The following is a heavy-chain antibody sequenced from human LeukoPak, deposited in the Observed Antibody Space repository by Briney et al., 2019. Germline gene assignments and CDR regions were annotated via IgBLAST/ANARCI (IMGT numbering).Heavy chain of an antibody. V-gene: IGHV1-18*01. CDR2: IGTYGGDT. CDR1: TSR. J-gene: IGHJ5*01. Sequence: ASVKVSCKATSRISWVRQAPGQGLKWMGWIGTYGGDTYYAQKFQGRITVTTDTSTSTVYMELRNLRSDDTAVYYCARDLWNFYDDSGYNRDFDSWGQGTLVTVSS. D-gene: IGHD3-22*01. CDR3: ARDLWNFYDDSGYNRDFDS.